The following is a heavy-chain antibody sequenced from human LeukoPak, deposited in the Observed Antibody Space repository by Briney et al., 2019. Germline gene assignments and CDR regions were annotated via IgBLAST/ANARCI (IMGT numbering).Heavy chain of an antibody. CDR2: IRYDGSNK. Sequence: GGSLRLSCAASGFTFSSYAMSWVRQAPGKGLEWVAFIRYDGSNKYYADSVKGRFTISRDNSKNTLYLQMNSLRAEDTAVYYCAKVGGPMVRGVITHYWGQGTLVTVSS. V-gene: IGHV3-30*02. J-gene: IGHJ4*02. CDR3: AKVGGPMVRGVITHY. D-gene: IGHD3-10*01. CDR1: GFTFSSYA.